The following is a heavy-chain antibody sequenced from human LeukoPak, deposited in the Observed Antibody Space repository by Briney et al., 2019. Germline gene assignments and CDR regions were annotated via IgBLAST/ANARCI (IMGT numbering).Heavy chain of an antibody. D-gene: IGHD6-13*01. J-gene: IGHJ5*02. CDR3: ARDPRIAAAGTCRFDP. CDR2: ISSSSSYI. V-gene: IGHV3-21*01. CDR1: GFTFSSYS. Sequence: PGGSLRLSCAASGFTFSSYSMNWVRQAPGKGLEWVSSISSSSSYIYYADSVKGRFTISRDNAKNSLYLQMNSLRAEDTAVYYCARDPRIAAAGTCRFDPWGQGTLVTVSS.